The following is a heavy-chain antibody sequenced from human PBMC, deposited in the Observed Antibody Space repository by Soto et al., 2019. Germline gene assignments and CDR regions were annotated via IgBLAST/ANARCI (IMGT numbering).Heavy chain of an antibody. CDR3: ARVHKKWFDS. CDR1: GYNFTAFW. V-gene: IGHV5-10-1*01. J-gene: IGHJ5*01. Sequence: GESLKISCKASGYNFTAFWIHWVRQMPGKGLEWLGKIDPSDSYTNYSPSFEGHVTISTDNSITTAYLQWSSLRASDTALYFCARVHKKWFDSWAQGTMVTVSS. CDR2: IDPSDSYT.